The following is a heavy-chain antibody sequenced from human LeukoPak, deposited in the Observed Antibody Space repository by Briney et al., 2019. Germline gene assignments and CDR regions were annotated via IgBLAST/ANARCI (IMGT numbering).Heavy chain of an antibody. Sequence: ASVKVSCKSSGYTFTSYDINWVRQATGQGPEWMGWMNPNSGNTGYAQKFQGRVTMTRNTSISTAYMELSSLRSEDTAVYYCARESAARGFDYWGQGTLVTVSS. V-gene: IGHV1-8*01. CDR1: GYTFTSYD. D-gene: IGHD6-6*01. CDR3: ARESAARGFDY. CDR2: MNPNSGNT. J-gene: IGHJ4*02.